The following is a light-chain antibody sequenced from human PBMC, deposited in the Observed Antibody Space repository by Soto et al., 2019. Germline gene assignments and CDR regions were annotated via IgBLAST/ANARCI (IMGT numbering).Light chain of an antibody. CDR1: QSVSNY. J-gene: IGKJ4*01. V-gene: IGKV3-11*01. CDR2: DTT. CDR3: QQRGSWPQYT. Sequence: ENVLTQSPATLSLSPGERATLSCRASQSVSNYLAWYQQKPGQAPRLLIYDTTNRATGIPARFSGSGSGTDFTLTISGLEPEDFAVYYCQQRGSWPQYTFGGETKVEIK.